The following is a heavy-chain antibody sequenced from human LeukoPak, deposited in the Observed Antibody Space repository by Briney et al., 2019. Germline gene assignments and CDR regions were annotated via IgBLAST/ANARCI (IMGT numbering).Heavy chain of an antibody. CDR3: AKGYEMRDGYPYYFDY. V-gene: IGHV3-30*18. D-gene: IGHD5-24*01. CDR1: GFTFSSYG. CDR2: ISYDGSNK. Sequence: GGSLRLSCAASGFTFSSYGMHWVRQAPGKGLEWVAVISYDGSNKYYVDSVKGRFTISRDNYKDTLYLQMSSLRGEDTAIYYCAKGYEMRDGYPYYFDYWGQGTLVTVSS. J-gene: IGHJ4*02.